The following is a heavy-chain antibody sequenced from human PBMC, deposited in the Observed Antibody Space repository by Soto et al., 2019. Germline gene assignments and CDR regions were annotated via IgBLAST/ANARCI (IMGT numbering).Heavy chain of an antibody. CDR1: GFTFSSYA. CDR2: ISYDGSNK. D-gene: IGHD6-6*01. V-gene: IGHV3-30-3*02. CDR3: AKDHAREQFVRGENWFDS. J-gene: IGHJ5*01. Sequence: GGSLRLSCAASGFTFSSYAMHWVRQAPGKGLEWVAVISYDGSNKYYADSVKGRFTISRDNSKNTLDLQMNSLRAEDTAIYYCAKDHAREQFVRGENWFDSWGQGTLVTVSS.